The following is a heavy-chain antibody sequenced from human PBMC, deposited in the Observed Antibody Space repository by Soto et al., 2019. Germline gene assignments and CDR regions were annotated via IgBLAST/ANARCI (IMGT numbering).Heavy chain of an antibody. CDR2: ISGNSRST. V-gene: IGHV3-23*01. CDR1: GFTFSTSA. Sequence: EVQLLESGGGLVQPGGSLRLSCAASGFTFSTSAMGWVRQGPGKGLEWVSLISGNSRSTYYADSVKGRFTISRDNSKNTLYLQLNSLRAEEAAVYYCATQDFRGPTGTTWGQGTLVTVSS. D-gene: IGHD1-1*01. CDR3: ATQDFRGPTGTT. J-gene: IGHJ4*02.